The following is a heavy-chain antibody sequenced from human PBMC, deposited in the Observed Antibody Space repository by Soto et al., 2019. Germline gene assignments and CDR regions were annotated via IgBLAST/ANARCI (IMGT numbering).Heavy chain of an antibody. CDR2: IYYSGST. CDR1: GCSISSGDYY. D-gene: IGHD3-10*01. CDR3: AGNITMVRGVYYYFYGMDA. Sequence: PSETLSLTCTVSGCSISSGDYYWSWIRQPPGKGLEWIGYIYYSGSTYYNPSLKSRVTISVDTSENQFSLKLSSVTAADTAVYYCAGNITMVRGVYYYFYGMDAWGQGTTVTVSS. J-gene: IGHJ6*02. V-gene: IGHV4-30-4*01.